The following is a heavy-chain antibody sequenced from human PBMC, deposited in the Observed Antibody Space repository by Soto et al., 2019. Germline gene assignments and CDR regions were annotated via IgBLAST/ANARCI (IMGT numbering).Heavy chain of an antibody. V-gene: IGHV1-18*01. Sequence: QVQLVQSGAEVKKPGASVKVSCKASGYTFISYGISWVRQAPGQGLEWMGWISAYNGNTNYAQKFQGRVTMSTDTSTSTAYMELRSLESDDTAVYYCAITKREFIAAAVTDRYGMDVWGQGTTVTFSS. D-gene: IGHD6-13*01. J-gene: IGHJ6*02. CDR2: ISAYNGNT. CDR1: GYTFISYG. CDR3: AITKREFIAAAVTDRYGMDV.